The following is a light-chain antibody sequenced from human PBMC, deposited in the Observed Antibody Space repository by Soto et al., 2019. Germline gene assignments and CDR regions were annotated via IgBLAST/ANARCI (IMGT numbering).Light chain of an antibody. CDR2: GAS. V-gene: IGKV3-20*01. CDR3: QKFSSYPLN. J-gene: IGKJ4*01. Sequence: EIVLTQSPATLSLSPGEIATLSCSASQSVSSNYLAWYQHKPGQAPRLLIYGASSRATGIPDRFSGGGSGTDFTLTISRLEPEDFAVYYCQKFSSYPLNFGGGTKVDIK. CDR1: QSVSSNY.